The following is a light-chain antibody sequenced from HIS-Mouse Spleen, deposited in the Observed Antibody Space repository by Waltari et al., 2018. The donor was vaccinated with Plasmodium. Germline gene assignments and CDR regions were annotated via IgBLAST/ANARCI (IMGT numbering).Light chain of an antibody. CDR2: KDS. V-gene: IGLV3-27*01. CDR3: YSAADNNLV. J-gene: IGLJ3*02. Sequence: SYELTQPSSVSVSPGQTARITCLGDVLAKQYARWFQQKTGQAPVLVIYKDSERPSGIPERFSGSSSGTTVTLTISGAQVEDEADYYCYSAADNNLVFGGGTKLTVL. CDR1: VLAKQY.